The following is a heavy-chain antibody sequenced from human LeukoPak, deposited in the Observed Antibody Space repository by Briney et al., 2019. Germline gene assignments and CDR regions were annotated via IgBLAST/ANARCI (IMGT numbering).Heavy chain of an antibody. D-gene: IGHD3-22*01. Sequence: PGGSLRLSCAASGFTFSSYAMSWDRQAPGKGLEWVSGISTSGGSSSYADSVKGRFTISRDNPRNTLYMQMNSLRAEDTALYYCAIMHPYYDGSGYWVQWGQGTLVTVSS. V-gene: IGHV3-23*01. J-gene: IGHJ4*02. CDR3: AIMHPYYDGSGYWVQ. CDR2: ISTSGGSS. CDR1: GFTFSSYA.